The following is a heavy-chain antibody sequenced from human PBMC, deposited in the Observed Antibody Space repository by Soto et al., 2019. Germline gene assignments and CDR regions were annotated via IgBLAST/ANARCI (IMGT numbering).Heavy chain of an antibody. D-gene: IGHD3-10*01. V-gene: IGHV4-59*08. CDR3: ARQGFGALHGIVDV. CDR1: GGSISNYY. J-gene: IGHJ6*04. CDR2: VHDSWGS. Sequence: QVPLQESGPGLVKPSETLSLSCTVSGGSISNYYWSWFRQTPGKGLEWIGYVHDSWGSNYNPSLKSRVAISLHTSKSQFSLNLTSVTATDTAVYYCARQGFGALHGIVDVWGKGTMVTVSS.